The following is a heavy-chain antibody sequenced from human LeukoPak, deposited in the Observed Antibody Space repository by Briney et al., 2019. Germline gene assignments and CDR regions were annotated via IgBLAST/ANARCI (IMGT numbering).Heavy chain of an antibody. Sequence: GRSLRLSCAASGFTFSSYAMHWVRQAPGKGLEWVAVISYDGSNKYYADSVKGRFTISRDNSKNTLYLQMNSLRAEDTAVYYCARERITIFGVVMENAFDIWGQGTMVTVSS. J-gene: IGHJ3*02. D-gene: IGHD3-3*01. CDR1: GFTFSSYA. CDR3: ARERITIFGVVMENAFDI. CDR2: ISYDGSNK. V-gene: IGHV3-30-3*01.